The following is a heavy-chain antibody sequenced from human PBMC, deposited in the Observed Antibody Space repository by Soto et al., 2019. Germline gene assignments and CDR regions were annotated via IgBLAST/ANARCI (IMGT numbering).Heavy chain of an antibody. D-gene: IGHD5-12*01. J-gene: IGHJ5*02. CDR1: GFTFSSYW. CDR2: ISGSGGGT. V-gene: IGHV3-23*01. Sequence: GGSLRLSCVASGFTFSSYWMHWVRQAPGKGLEWVSAISGSGGGTYYADSVKGRFTISRDTSKNTVYLQMDSLKVEDTAVYYCARDVDRTSHLNWFDPWGQGVMVTVSS. CDR3: ARDVDRTSHLNWFDP.